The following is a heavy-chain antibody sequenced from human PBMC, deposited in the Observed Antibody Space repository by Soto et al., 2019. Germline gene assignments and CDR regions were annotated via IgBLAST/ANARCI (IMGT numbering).Heavy chain of an antibody. D-gene: IGHD6-13*01. Sequence: SETLSLTCTVSGGSISSYYWSWIRQPPGKGLEWVGDIYYSGSTNYNPSLKSRVTISVDTSKNQFSLKLSSVTAADTAVYYCARSLAAAGSRYNWFDPWGQGTLVTVSS. J-gene: IGHJ5*02. CDR2: IYYSGST. CDR1: GGSISSYY. CDR3: ARSLAAAGSRYNWFDP. V-gene: IGHV4-59*08.